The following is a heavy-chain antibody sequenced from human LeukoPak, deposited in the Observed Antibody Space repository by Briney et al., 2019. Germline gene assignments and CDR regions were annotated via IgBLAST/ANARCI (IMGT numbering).Heavy chain of an antibody. D-gene: IGHD5-12*01. Sequence: PGGSLRLSCAASAFTFSSYAMSWVRQAPGKGLEWVSSISGSGDNTYYGDPVKGRFTISRDNSKNTLYLQMNSLRAEDTAVYYCAKFFLQYSGYGAFDYWGQGTLVTVSS. J-gene: IGHJ4*02. V-gene: IGHV3-23*01. CDR1: AFTFSSYA. CDR3: AKFFLQYSGYGAFDY. CDR2: ISGSGDNT.